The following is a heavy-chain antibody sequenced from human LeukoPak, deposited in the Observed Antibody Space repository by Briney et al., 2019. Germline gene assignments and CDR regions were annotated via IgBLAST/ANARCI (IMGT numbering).Heavy chain of an antibody. CDR2: IYYSGRT. CDR3: ARYYDFLSYMDV. Sequence: SQTLSLTCTVSAGSISSGEYYWSWIRQPPGKGLEWIGYIYYSGRTYYNPSLKSRLAITVDTSKNQFSLKLNSVTAADTAVYYCARYYDFLSYMDVWGKGTSVTVSS. CDR1: AGSISSGEYY. D-gene: IGHD3-3*01. V-gene: IGHV4-30-4*08. J-gene: IGHJ6*03.